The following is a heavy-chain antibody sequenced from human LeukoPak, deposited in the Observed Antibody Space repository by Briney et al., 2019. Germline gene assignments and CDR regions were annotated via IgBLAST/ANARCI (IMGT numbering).Heavy chain of an antibody. CDR2: INWNGGST. V-gene: IGHV3-20*04. Sequence: GGSLRLSCVASGFTLEDYGMSWVRQGPGKGLEWVSGINWNGGSTGYADSVKGRFTISRDNAKNSLYLQMNSLKTEDTAVYYCTTDLRGWVGAIVIDYWGQGTLVTVSS. CDR1: GFTLEDYG. J-gene: IGHJ4*02. D-gene: IGHD1-26*01. CDR3: TTDLRGWVGAIVIDY.